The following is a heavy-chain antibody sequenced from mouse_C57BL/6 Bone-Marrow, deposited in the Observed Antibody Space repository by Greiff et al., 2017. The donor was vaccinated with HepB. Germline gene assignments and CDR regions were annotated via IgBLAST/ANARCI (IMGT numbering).Heavy chain of an antibody. CDR2: IYPGSGST. Sequence: QVQLQQPGAELVKPGASVKMSCKASGYTFTSYWITWVKQRPGQGLEWIGDIYPGSGSTNYNEKFKSKATLTVDTSSSTAYMQLSSLTSEDSAVYYCARDEVITTVVATGFDYWGQGTTLTVSS. J-gene: IGHJ2*01. V-gene: IGHV1-55*01. CDR1: GYTFTSYW. CDR3: ARDEVITTVVATGFDY. D-gene: IGHD1-1*01.